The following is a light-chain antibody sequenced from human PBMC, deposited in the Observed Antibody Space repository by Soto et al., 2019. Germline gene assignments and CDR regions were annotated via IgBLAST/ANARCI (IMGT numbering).Light chain of an antibody. J-gene: IGKJ1*01. CDR1: QGVSDS. CDR3: QQSYNVLSWT. CDR2: GAS. V-gene: IGKV1-8*01. Sequence: AIRMTQSPSSFSASTGDRVSITCRASQGVSDSLAWYQQKAGKAPKLLIYGASTLQSGVPSRFSGSGSGTDFTLTISSLQPEDFASYYCQQSYNVLSWTFGQGTKVDIK.